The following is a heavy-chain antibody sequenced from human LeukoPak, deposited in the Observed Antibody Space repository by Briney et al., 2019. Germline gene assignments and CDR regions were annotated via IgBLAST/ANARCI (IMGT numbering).Heavy chain of an antibody. J-gene: IGHJ4*02. CDR1: GLTFDDYF. D-gene: IGHD6-13*01. CDR3: ARSRARIAAAVCYFDY. Sequence: GGSLRLSCAAAGLTFDDYFMGWVRQAPGKGLEWVSYITNSGYTMYYADSVRGRFTISKDNAKNSLYLHMSGLRAEDTAVYYCARSRARIAAAVCYFDYWGQGTPVTVSS. CDR2: ITNSGYTM. V-gene: IGHV3-11*01.